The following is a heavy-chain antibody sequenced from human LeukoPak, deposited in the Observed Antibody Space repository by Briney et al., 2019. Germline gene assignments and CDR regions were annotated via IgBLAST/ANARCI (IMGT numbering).Heavy chain of an antibody. D-gene: IGHD3-3*01. CDR3: AKDLSFWSGYYTGIGDY. J-gene: IGHJ4*02. Sequence: GGSLRLSCAASGFTFSSYAMSWVRQAPGKGLEWVSAISGSGGSTYYADSVKGRFTISRDNSKNTLYLQMNSLRAEDTAVYYCAKDLSFWSGYYTGIGDYRGQGTLVTVSS. V-gene: IGHV3-23*01. CDR2: ISGSGGST. CDR1: GFTFSSYA.